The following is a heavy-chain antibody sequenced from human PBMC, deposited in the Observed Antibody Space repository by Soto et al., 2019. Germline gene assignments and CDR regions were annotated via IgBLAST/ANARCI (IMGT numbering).Heavy chain of an antibody. J-gene: IGHJ4*02. D-gene: IGHD2-8*01. CDR1: GFTVSSHA. CDR3: AKEVLGKFDFES. Sequence: GGSLRLSCEGSGFTVSSHAMTWIRQAPGKGLEWVSSISGRSSDTYYADSVKGRFTISRDSSENTLILQMNRLRVEDTAVYYCAKEVLGKFDFESWGQGT. CDR2: ISGRSSDT. V-gene: IGHV3-23*01.